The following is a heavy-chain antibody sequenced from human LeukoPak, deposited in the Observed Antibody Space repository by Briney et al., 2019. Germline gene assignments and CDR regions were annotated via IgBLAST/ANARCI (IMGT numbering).Heavy chain of an antibody. Sequence: SGRSLRDSCAASGFTFSSCGMYWVRQAPGKGLEWVALIWYDGTNKYYADSVKGRFTISRDSSKNTLYLQMNNLRAEDTAVYYCARGPYYYDISGSPCGDYWAQGTLVTVSS. V-gene: IGHV3-33*01. CDR1: GFTFSSCG. CDR2: IWYDGTNK. CDR3: ARGPYYYDISGSPCGDY. D-gene: IGHD3-22*01. J-gene: IGHJ4*02.